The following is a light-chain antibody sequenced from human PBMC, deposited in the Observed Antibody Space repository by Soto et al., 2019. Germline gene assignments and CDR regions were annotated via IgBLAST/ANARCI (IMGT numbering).Light chain of an antibody. CDR2: WAA. Sequence: DILMTQSPDSLAVSLGERATINCKSSQSVLYSSNNKNYLAWYQQKPGQPPRLLIYWAATRESGVPDRFSGSGSGTDFTLTISSLQAGDVAVYYCQQYYSPPPTFGQGTKVEIK. CDR3: QQYYSPPPT. J-gene: IGKJ1*01. V-gene: IGKV4-1*01. CDR1: QSVLYSSNNKNY.